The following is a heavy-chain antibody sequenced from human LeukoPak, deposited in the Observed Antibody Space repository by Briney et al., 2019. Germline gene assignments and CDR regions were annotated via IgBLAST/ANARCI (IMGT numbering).Heavy chain of an antibody. J-gene: IGHJ4*02. V-gene: IGHV4-61*05. Sequence: SETLSLTCNVSGGSISSSSYYWGWIRQPPGKGLEWIGYIYYSGSTNYNPSLKSRVTISLDRSQSQFSLKLTSVTAADTAVYYCARGRGYSGYVYEYWGPGTLVTVSS. CDR3: ARGRGYSGYVYEY. CDR1: GGSISSSSYY. D-gene: IGHD5-12*01. CDR2: IYYSGST.